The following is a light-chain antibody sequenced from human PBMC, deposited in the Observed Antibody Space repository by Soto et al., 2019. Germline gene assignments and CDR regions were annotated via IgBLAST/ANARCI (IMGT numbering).Light chain of an antibody. CDR2: GAS. CDR3: LQCGMHVTSVIARLRT. Sequence: EIALTQSPGTLSLSPGERATLSCRARQSVSRSWLAWYQEKPGQAPRLLLSGASTRATGIPDRFSGSGSGTDFTLTISRLEPAAFALYNCLQCGMHVTSVIARLRTFGQGTKVKVK. CDR1: QSVSRSW. J-gene: IGKJ1*01. V-gene: IGKV3-20*01.